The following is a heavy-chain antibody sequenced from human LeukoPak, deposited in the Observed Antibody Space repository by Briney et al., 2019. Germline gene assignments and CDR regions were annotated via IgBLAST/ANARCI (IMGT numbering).Heavy chain of an antibody. D-gene: IGHD6-19*01. V-gene: IGHV3-23*01. CDR1: GFTFSSYA. CDR3: ARGSYNSGWNLVDY. Sequence: PGGSLRLSCAASGFTFSSYAMNWVRQAPGKGLEWVSTISGSGGSTYYADSVKGRFTISRDNAKNTLYLQMNSLRVEDTAVYYCARGSYNSGWNLVDYWGQGTLVTVSS. CDR2: ISGSGGST. J-gene: IGHJ4*02.